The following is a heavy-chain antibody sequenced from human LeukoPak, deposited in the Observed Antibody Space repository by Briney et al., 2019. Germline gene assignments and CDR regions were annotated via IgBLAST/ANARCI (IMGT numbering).Heavy chain of an antibody. D-gene: IGHD2/OR15-2a*01. CDR2: LSYTGKT. V-gene: IGHV4-59*02. CDR1: GVSVSTSH. Sequence: SETLSLTCNVSGVSVSTSHWNWIRQRPGKGLEWIGCLSYTGKTDYNPSLKSRVSISLGSSNNHFSLKLTSVTAADTAVYYCSEGYFEPFDHWGQGILVTVSS. CDR3: SEGYFEPFDH. J-gene: IGHJ4*02.